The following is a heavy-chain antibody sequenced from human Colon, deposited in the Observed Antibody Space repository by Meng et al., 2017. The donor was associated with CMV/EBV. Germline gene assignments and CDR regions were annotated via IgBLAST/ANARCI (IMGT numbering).Heavy chain of an antibody. CDR2: IKYDGSEI. D-gene: IGHD4-11*01. CDR3: ARGQLWLDS. V-gene: IGHV3-7*04. CDR1: GFTFSDYW. Sequence: GESLKISCASSGFTFSDYWMSWVRQAPGKGLEWVANIKYDGSEISYVDSVKGRFTISRDNAKNSLYLEMNNLRAEDTAVYYCARGQLWLDSWGQGTLVTVSS. J-gene: IGHJ5*01.